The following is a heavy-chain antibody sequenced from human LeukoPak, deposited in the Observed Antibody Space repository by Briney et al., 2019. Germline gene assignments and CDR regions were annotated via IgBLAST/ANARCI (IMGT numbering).Heavy chain of an antibody. Sequence: GGSLRLSCAASGFTFSSYAMSWVRQAPGKGLEWVSAISGSGSSTYYADSVKGRFTISRDNAKNSLYLQMNSLRAEDTAVYYCAELGITMIGGVWGKGTTVTISS. CDR1: GFTFSSYA. J-gene: IGHJ6*04. V-gene: IGHV3-23*01. D-gene: IGHD3-10*02. CDR3: AELGITMIGGV. CDR2: ISGSGSST.